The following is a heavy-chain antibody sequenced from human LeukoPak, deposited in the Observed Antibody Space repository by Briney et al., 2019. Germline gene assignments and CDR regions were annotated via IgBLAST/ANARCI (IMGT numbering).Heavy chain of an antibody. D-gene: IGHD3-10*01. J-gene: IGHJ4*02. Sequence: GGSLRLSCAASGFTFTTYRMEWVRQAPGKGLEWVSSISSSSSYTYYADSVKGRFTISRDNAKNSLYLQMNSLRAEDTAVYYCARAVGPYDYWGQGTPVTVSS. CDR3: ARAVGPYDY. V-gene: IGHV3-21*01. CDR2: ISSSSSYT. CDR1: GFTFTTYR.